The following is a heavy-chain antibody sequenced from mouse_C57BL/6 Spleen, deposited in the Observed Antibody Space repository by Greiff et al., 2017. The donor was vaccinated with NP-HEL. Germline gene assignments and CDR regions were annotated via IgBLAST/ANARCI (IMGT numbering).Heavy chain of an antibody. D-gene: IGHD1-1*01. CDR2: INPNNGGT. CDR1: GYTFTDYN. CDR3: ARSDYYGSRGYAMDY. Sequence: EVQLQQSGPELVKPGASVKMSCKASGYTFTDYNMHWVKQSHGKSLEWIGYINPNNGGTSYNQKFKGKATLTVNKSSSTAYMELRSLTSEESAVYYCARSDYYGSRGYAMDYWGQGTSVTVSS. V-gene: IGHV1-22*01. J-gene: IGHJ4*01.